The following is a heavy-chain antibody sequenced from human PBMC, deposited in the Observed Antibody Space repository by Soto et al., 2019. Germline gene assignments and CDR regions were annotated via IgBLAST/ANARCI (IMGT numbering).Heavy chain of an antibody. V-gene: IGHV4-39*01. CDR1: GGSISSSSYY. J-gene: IGHJ4*02. CDR2: IYSSGST. CDR3: ARQITMIVVVNRAPLTD. D-gene: IGHD3-22*01. Sequence: QLQLQESGPGLVKPSETLSLTCTVSGGSISSSSYYWGWIRQPPGKGLEWIGSIYSSGSTYYNPSLKSRVTISVDTSKTQFSLKLSSVTAADTAVYYCARQITMIVVVNRAPLTDWGQGTLVTVSS.